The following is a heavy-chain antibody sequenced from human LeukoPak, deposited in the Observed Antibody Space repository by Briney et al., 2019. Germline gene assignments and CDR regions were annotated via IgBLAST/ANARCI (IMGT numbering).Heavy chain of an antibody. J-gene: IGHJ4*02. CDR1: GVSISSAAYY. D-gene: IGHD3-10*01. CDR2: IYHSGST. Sequence: PSETLSLTCTVSGVSISSAAYYWGWIRQPPGKGLEWIGSIYHSGSTYYNPSLKSRVTISVDTSKNQFSLKLSSVTAADTAVYYCARDLWFNTFDYWGQGTLVTVSS. V-gene: IGHV4-39*07. CDR3: ARDLWFNTFDY.